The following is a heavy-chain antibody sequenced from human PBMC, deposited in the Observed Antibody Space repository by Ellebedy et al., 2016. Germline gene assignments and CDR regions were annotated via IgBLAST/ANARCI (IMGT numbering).Heavy chain of an antibody. CDR3: ARPSRSATNDY. J-gene: IGHJ4*02. V-gene: IGHV3-7*03. CDR2: IKPDGSAK. CDR1: GFTFSSYW. D-gene: IGHD1-26*01. Sequence: GESLKISCVASGFTFSSYWMSWVRQAPGEGLEWVANIKPDGSAKYYVDSVKGRFTISRDNANNSLYLQMNSLRAEDTAVYYCARPSRSATNDYWGQGTLITVSS.